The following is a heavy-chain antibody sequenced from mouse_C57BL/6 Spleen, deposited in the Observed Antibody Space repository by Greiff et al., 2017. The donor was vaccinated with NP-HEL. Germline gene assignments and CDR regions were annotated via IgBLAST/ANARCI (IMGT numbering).Heavy chain of an antibody. V-gene: IGHV1-52*01. CDR3: ARSHGAWFAY. J-gene: IGHJ3*01. CDR1: GYTFTSYW. D-gene: IGHD1-2*01. CDR2: IDPSDSET. Sequence: QVQLQQPGAELVRPGSSVKLSCKASGYTFTSYWMHCVKQRPIQGLEWIGNIDPSDSETHYNQKFKDKATLTVDKSSSTAYMQLSSLTSEDSAGYYCARSHGAWFAYWGQGTLVTVSA.